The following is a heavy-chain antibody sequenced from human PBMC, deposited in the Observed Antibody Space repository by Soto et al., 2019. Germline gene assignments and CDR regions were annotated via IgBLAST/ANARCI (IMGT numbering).Heavy chain of an antibody. V-gene: IGHV3-23*01. CDR1: RGTFNNYA. CDR3: AKGRGGSGSLTPRVDF. D-gene: IGHD3-10*01. CDR2: ISGGGDTT. Sequence: GGSLRLSWAGSRGTFNNYAMTGFRQAPGKGLEWVSAISGGGDTTSYADSVKGRFTVSRDGSKNTLYLQMSSLRAEDTALYYCAKGRGGSGSLTPRVDFWGQGTLVTVSS. J-gene: IGHJ4*02.